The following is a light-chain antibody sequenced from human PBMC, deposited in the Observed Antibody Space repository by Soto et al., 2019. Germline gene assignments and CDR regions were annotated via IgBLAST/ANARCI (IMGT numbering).Light chain of an antibody. Sequence: QSVLTQPPSVSAAPGQKVTISCSGSSSNIGNNYVSWYQQLPGTAPKLLIFEVIDRPSGVSDRFSGSKSGNTASLTISGLQPEDEADYYCCSYTSTYTLVFGGGTKVTVL. CDR3: CSYTSTYTLV. CDR1: SSNIGNNY. J-gene: IGLJ3*02. CDR2: EVI. V-gene: IGLV1-51*01.